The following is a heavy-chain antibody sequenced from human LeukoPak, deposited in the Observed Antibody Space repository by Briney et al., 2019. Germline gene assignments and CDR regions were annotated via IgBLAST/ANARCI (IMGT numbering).Heavy chain of an antibody. D-gene: IGHD3-10*01. CDR1: GFTFSSYW. CDR2: IKQDGSEK. J-gene: IGHJ6*03. CDR3: ARVRSGSYSGYMDV. Sequence: PGGSLRLSCAASGFTFSSYWMSWVRQAPGKGLEWVANIKQDGSEKYYVDSVKGRFTISRDNAKNSLYLQMNSLRAEDTAVYYCARVRSGSYSGYMDVWGKGTTVTISS. V-gene: IGHV3-7*01.